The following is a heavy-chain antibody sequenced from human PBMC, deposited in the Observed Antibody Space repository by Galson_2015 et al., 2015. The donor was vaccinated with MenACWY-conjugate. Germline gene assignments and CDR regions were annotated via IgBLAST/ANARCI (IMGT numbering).Heavy chain of an antibody. J-gene: IGHJ4*02. V-gene: IGHV3-48*02. CDR1: GFTFSTST. D-gene: IGHD5-18*01. CDR2: ITSTSGTI. Sequence: SLRLSCAASGFTFSTSTMNWLRQAPGKGLEWISYITSTSGTIKYADSVKGRFTISRDNAKKSLHLQMTGLSDEDTAVYFCERGGYNYGLESWGQGTLVTVSS. CDR3: ERGGYNYGLES.